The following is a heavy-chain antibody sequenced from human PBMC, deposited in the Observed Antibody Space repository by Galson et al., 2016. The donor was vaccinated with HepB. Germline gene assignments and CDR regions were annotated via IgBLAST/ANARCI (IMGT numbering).Heavy chain of an antibody. CDR3: ARGSILRFLEWLPHFDS. CDR1: GGSISSYY. D-gene: IGHD3-3*01. J-gene: IGHJ4*02. CDR2: IYYSGST. Sequence: ETLSLTCTVSGGSISSYYWSWIRQSPGKGLEWIGYIYYSGSTKYNSSLKSRVTISIDTSKNQFSLKLNSVTAADTAVYYCARGSILRFLEWLPHFDSWGQGTLVTVSS. V-gene: IGHV4-59*01.